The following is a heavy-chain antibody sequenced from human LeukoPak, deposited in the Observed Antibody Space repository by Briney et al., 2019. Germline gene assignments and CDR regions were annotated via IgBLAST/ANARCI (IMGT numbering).Heavy chain of an antibody. Sequence: VSGPTLVKPTQTLTLTCTFSGFSLSTSGMCVSWIRQPPGKALEWLARTDWDDDKYYSTSLKTRLTISKDTSENQVVLTMTNMDPVDTATYYCARIGIVGADFDYWGQGTLVTVSS. CDR1: GFSLSTSGMC. D-gene: IGHD1-26*01. CDR2: TDWDDDK. J-gene: IGHJ4*02. V-gene: IGHV2-70*11. CDR3: ARIGIVGADFDY.